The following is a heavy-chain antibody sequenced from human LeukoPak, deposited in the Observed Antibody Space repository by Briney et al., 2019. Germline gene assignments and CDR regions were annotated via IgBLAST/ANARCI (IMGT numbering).Heavy chain of an antibody. J-gene: IGHJ4*02. Sequence: GGSLRLSCAASGFDFGAYEMNWVRQAPGKGLEWVAYFAGSDTTTYYADSVKGRFIISRDNARNSPYLQMNSLRAEDTALYYCTTLGYHLDSWGQGTLVTVSS. CDR2: FAGSDTTT. CDR1: GFDFGAYE. V-gene: IGHV3-48*03. CDR3: TTLGYHLDS. D-gene: IGHD3-22*01.